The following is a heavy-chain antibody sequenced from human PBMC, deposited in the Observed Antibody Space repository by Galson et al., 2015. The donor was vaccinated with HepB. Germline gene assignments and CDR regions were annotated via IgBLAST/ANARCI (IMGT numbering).Heavy chain of an antibody. CDR1: GFTFSDEA. D-gene: IGHD3-3*01. Sequence: SLRLSCAASGFTFSDEAMNWVRQAPGKGLEWVSYINYNSAITYYASSVRGRFTISRDNARNALYLQMNRLRDEDTALYYCVKDVGNLWSDAFDIWGQGTMVSVSS. J-gene: IGHJ3*02. V-gene: IGHV3-48*02. CDR2: INYNSAIT. CDR3: VKDVGNLWSDAFDI.